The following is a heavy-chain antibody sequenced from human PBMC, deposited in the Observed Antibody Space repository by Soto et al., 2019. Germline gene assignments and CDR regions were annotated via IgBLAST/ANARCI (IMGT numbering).Heavy chain of an antibody. V-gene: IGHV3-23*01. J-gene: IGHJ2*01. CDR3: AKVGERNWYFDL. CDR2: ISGSGGST. Sequence: EVQLLESGGGLVQPGGSLRLSCAASGFTFSSYAMSWVRQAPGKGLEWVSAISGSGGSTYYADSVKGRFTISRDNSKNTLYLQMNGLRAEDTAVYYCAKVGERNWYFDLWGRGTLVTVSS. D-gene: IGHD1-1*01. CDR1: GFTFSSYA.